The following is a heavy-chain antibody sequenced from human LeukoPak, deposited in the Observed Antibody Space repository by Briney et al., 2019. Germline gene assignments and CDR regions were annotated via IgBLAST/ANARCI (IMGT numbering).Heavy chain of an antibody. J-gene: IGHJ4*02. Sequence: GGSLRLSCAASGFTFSSYGMSWVRQAPGKGLEWVAVISYDGSNKYYADSVKGRFTISRDNSKNTLYLQMNSLRAEDTAVYYCARGKYYGDDFDYWGQGTLVTVSS. CDR3: ARGKYYGDDFDY. D-gene: IGHD4-17*01. V-gene: IGHV3-30*03. CDR2: ISYDGSNK. CDR1: GFTFSSYG.